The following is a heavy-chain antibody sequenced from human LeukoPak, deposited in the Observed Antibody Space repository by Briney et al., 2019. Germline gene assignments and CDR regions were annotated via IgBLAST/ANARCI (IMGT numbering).Heavy chain of an antibody. J-gene: IGHJ5*02. CDR3: AATYPIANKNWFDP. CDR2: IIPIFGTA. CDR1: GGTFSSYA. Sequence: ASVKVSCKASGGTFSSYAISWVRQAPGQGLEWMGGIIPIFGTANYAQKFQGRVTITTDESTSTAYMELSSLRSEDTAVYYCAATYPIANKNWFDPWGQGTLVTVSS. D-gene: IGHD2-21*01. V-gene: IGHV1-69*05.